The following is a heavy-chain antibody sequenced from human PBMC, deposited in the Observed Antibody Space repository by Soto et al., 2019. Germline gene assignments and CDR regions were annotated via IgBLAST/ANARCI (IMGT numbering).Heavy chain of an antibody. J-gene: IGHJ4*02. CDR1: GGSFSCYY. D-gene: IGHD2-15*01. Sequence: SETLSLTCAVYGGSFSCYYWSWIRKQTGKGLEWIGSIYYSGSTYYNPSLKSRVTISVDTSKNQFSLKLSSVTAADTAVYYCARWSYCSGGSCSNLYFDYWGQGTLVTVSS. CDR2: IYYSGST. CDR3: ARWSYCSGGSCSNLYFDY. V-gene: IGHV4-34*01.